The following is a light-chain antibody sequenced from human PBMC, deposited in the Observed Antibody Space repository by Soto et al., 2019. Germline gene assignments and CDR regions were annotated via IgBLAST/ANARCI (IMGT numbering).Light chain of an antibody. V-gene: IGKV3-15*01. CDR3: QQFNKFPLT. CDR1: QSVSSN. J-gene: IGKJ4*01. CDR2: GAS. Sequence: EIVMTQSPGTLSVSPGERAALSCRASQSVSSNLAWYQQKPGQAPRLLIYGASTRATGIPARFSGSGSGTEFTLSISSLQSEDFAVYYCQQFNKFPLTFGGGTRVEIK.